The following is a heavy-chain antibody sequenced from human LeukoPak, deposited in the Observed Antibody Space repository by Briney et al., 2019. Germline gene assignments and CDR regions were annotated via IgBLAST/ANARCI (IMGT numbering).Heavy chain of an antibody. D-gene: IGHD3-22*01. V-gene: IGHV3-23*01. CDR1: GFTFSSYA. CDR2: ISGSGGST. J-gene: IGHJ4*02. CDR3: AKASYYDSSGYYI. Sequence: GGSLRLSCAASGFTFSSYAMSWVRQAPGKGVEWVSAISGSGGSTYYADSVKGRFTISRDNSKNTLYLQMNSLRAEDTAVYYCAKASYYDSSGYYIWGQGTLVTVSS.